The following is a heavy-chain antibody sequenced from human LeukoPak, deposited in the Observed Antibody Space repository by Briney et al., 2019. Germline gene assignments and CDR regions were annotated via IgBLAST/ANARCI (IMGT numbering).Heavy chain of an antibody. D-gene: IGHD4-23*01. CDR2: IYYSGST. CDR3: ARQVGGTPDY. J-gene: IGHJ4*02. CDR1: GGSISSYY. V-gene: IGHV4-59*08. Sequence: SETLSLTCTVSGGSISSYYWSWIRQPPGKGLEWVGYIYYSGSTNYNPSLKSRVTISVDTSKNQFSLKLSSVTAADTAVYYCARQVGGTPDYWGQGTLVTVSS.